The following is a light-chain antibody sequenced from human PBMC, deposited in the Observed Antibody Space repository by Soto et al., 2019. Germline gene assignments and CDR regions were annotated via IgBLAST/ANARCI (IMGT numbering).Light chain of an antibody. CDR3: QHYGSSPPLT. CDR1: QSVSSTF. J-gene: IGKJ4*01. V-gene: IGKV3-20*01. Sequence: EFVLTQSPGTLSLSPGERATLSCRASQSVSSTFLAWYQQKPGQAPRLLIYASSTRGTAIPDKFSGSGSGTDFTLTISRLEPEDFAVYYWQHYGSSPPLTFGGVTKVEIK. CDR2: ASS.